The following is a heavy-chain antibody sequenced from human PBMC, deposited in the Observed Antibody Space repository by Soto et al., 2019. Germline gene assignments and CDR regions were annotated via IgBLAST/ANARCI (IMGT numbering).Heavy chain of an antibody. V-gene: IGHV4-59*08. D-gene: IGHD6-6*01. Sequence: SETLSLTCTVSGGSMTSYYWSWIRQPPGKGLEWVGYIYSSGTTTYNPSLKSRLTLSVDTSTNQFSLKLSSVTAADTAVYYCARLMDGGSSSGLLPFDYWGQGTLVTVSS. CDR2: IYSSGTT. J-gene: IGHJ4*02. CDR3: ARLMDGGSSSGLLPFDY. CDR1: GGSMTSYY.